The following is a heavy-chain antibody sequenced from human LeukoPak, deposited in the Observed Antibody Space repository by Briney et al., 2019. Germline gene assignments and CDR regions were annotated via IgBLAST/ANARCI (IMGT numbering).Heavy chain of an antibody. J-gene: IGHJ4*02. CDR1: GGTFSSYA. CDR2: IIPIFGTA. Sequence: ASVKVSCKASGGTFSSYAISWVRQAPGRGLEWMGGIIPIFGTANYAQKFQGRVTITADESTSTAYMELSSLRSEDTAVYYCARWRTVQLERQYYFDYWGQGTLVTVSS. CDR3: ARWRTVQLERQYYFDY. D-gene: IGHD1-1*01. V-gene: IGHV1-69*13.